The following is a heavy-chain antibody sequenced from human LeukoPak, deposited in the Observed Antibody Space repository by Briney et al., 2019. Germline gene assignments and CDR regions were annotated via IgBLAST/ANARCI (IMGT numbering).Heavy chain of an antibody. J-gene: IGHJ3*02. D-gene: IGHD3-3*01. CDR3: AKDSRYYDFWSGYSFDAFDI. V-gene: IGHV3-30*02. CDR1: GFTFSSYG. CDR2: IRYDGSNK. Sequence: GGSLRLSCAASGFTFSSYGMHWVRQAPGKGREWVAFIRYDGSNKYYADSVKGRFTISRDNSKNTLYLQMNSLRAEDTAVYYCAKDSRYYDFWSGYSFDAFDIWGQGTMVTVSS.